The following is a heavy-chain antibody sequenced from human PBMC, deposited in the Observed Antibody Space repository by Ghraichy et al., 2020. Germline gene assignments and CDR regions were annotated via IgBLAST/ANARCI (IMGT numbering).Heavy chain of an antibody. CDR2: IKLSGST. CDR1: GGSFSGYY. CDR3: ARGLSYGDYVVAFGY. J-gene: IGHJ4*02. V-gene: IGHV4-34*01. Sequence: SETLSLTCTVYGGSFSGYYWSWLRQPPGKGLEWIGEIKLSGSTSYSPSLRSRVTISVDTSKNQFSLKLTSVTAADTAMYYCARGLSYGDYVVAFGYWGQGPLVTVSS. D-gene: IGHD4-17*01.